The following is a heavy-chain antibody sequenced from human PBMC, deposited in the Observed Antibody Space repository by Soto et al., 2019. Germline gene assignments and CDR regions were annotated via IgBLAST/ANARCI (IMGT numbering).Heavy chain of an antibody. Sequence: SETLSLTCAVSGGSISSGGYSWSWIRQPQGKGLEWIGYIYHSGSTYYTPSLKSRVTISVDRSKNQFSLKLSSVTAADTAVYYCARVPSPWGQGTLVTVSS. CDR3: ARVPSP. J-gene: IGHJ5*02. CDR1: GGSISSGGYS. V-gene: IGHV4-30-2*01. CDR2: IYHSGST.